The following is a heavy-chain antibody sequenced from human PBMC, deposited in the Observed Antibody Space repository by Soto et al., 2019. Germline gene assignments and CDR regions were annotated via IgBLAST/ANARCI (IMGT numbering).Heavy chain of an antibody. D-gene: IGHD3-3*01. CDR1: GFTFAHYA. V-gene: IGHV3-30*18. Sequence: PGGSLRLSCAASGFTFAHYAMHWVRHSPGKGLEWVAFMSHDENRKLYSDSVKGRFTISRDNSKSTLYLQMSRLRAEDTAVYYCAKEYDFWSDGVNPYFDAWGLGTLVTAPQ. CDR3: AKEYDFWSDGVNPYFDA. J-gene: IGHJ4*02. CDR2: MSHDENRK.